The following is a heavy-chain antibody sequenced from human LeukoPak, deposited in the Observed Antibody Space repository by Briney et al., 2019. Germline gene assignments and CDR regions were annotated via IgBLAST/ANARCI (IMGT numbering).Heavy chain of an antibody. CDR1: GGSFSGYY. CDR3: ARGYCSGGSCYSFLDY. CDR2: INHSGST. D-gene: IGHD2-15*01. J-gene: IGHJ4*02. Sequence: SETLSLTCAVYGGSFSGYYWSWIRQPPGKGLEWIGEINHSGSTNYNPSLKSRVTISVDTSKNQFSLKLNSVTATDTAVYYCARGYCSGGSCYSFLDYWGQGTLVTVSS. V-gene: IGHV4-34*01.